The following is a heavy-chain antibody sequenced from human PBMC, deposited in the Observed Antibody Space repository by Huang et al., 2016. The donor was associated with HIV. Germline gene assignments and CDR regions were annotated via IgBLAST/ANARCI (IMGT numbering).Heavy chain of an antibody. CDR3: ARDWSFGSSTSPAD. Sequence: QVQLVQSGAEVKNPGASVRVSCKASGYTFTDSNIHWVRQAPGQGLEWMGGSNPKGGGTSYAQRCQGRNTMTRDTTISTVHMDLRRIQSDDTAVYFCARDWSFGSSTSPADWGQGTLVTVSS. V-gene: IGHV1-2*02. CDR2: SNPKGGGT. CDR1: GYTFTDSN. J-gene: IGHJ4*02. D-gene: IGHD6-6*01.